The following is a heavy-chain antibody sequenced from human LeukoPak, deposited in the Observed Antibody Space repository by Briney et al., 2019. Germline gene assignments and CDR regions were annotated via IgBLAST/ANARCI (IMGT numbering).Heavy chain of an antibody. J-gene: IGHJ4*02. Sequence: GESLKISCKGSGYSFTSYWIGWVRQMPGKGLEWMGIIYPGDSDTRYSPSFQGQVTISADKSISTAYLQWSSLKASDTAMYYCARRRYCSSTSCQSYYFDYWGQGTLVTVSS. CDR2: IYPGDSDT. D-gene: IGHD2-2*01. CDR3: ARRRYCSSTSCQSYYFDY. CDR1: GYSFTSYW. V-gene: IGHV5-51*01.